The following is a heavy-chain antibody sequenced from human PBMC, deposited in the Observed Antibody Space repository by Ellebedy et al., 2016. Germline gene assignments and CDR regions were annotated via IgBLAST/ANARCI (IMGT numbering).Heavy chain of an antibody. CDR3: ARDRWIGVAETPWPPSGGMDV. V-gene: IGHV3-21*01. J-gene: IGHJ6*02. Sequence: GESLKISXAASGFTFSSYSMNWVRQAPGKGLEWVSSISSSSKSIYYADSVKGRFTISRDNAKKSLYLQMNSLRAEDTAVYFCARDRWIGVAETPWPPSGGMDVWGQGTTVTVFS. CDR2: ISSSSKSI. CDR1: GFTFSSYS. D-gene: IGHD6-19*01.